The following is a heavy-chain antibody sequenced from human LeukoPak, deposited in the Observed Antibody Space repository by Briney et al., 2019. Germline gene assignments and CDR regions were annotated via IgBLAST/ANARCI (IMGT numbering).Heavy chain of an antibody. D-gene: IGHD3-16*01. CDR1: GFTFSSYS. CDR3: VRLGEFSPYDY. Sequence: PGGSLRLSCAASGFTFSSYSMNWVRQAPGKGLEWVSSISSSSSYISYADSVKGRFTISRDNAKNSLYLQMNSLRAEDTAVYYCVRLGEFSPYDYWGQGTLVTVSS. CDR2: ISSSSSYI. V-gene: IGHV3-21*01. J-gene: IGHJ4*02.